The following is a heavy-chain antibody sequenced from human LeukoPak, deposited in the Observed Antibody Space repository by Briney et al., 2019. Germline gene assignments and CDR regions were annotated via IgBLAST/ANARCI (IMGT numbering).Heavy chain of an antibody. CDR3: AKEHSSSWYDY. D-gene: IGHD6-13*01. CDR1: GFTFSNYW. Sequence: GGSLRLSCAASGFTFSNYWMHWVRQAPGKGLVWVSRIKNDGSYTSYADSVKGRFTISRDNSKNTLYLQMNSLRAEDTAVYYCAKEHSSSWYDYWGQGTLVTVSS. CDR2: IKNDGSYT. J-gene: IGHJ4*02. V-gene: IGHV3-74*01.